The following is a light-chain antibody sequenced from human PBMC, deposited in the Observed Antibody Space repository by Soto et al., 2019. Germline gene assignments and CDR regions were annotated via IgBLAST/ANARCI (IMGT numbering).Light chain of an antibody. CDR2: DAS. J-gene: IGKJ1*01. Sequence: DSQMTQSPSSLSPSVGDRVTLTCLASRSISDWLAWYQQKPGKAPELLIFDASNLKSGVSSRFSGSGSGTEFTLTSSRLQPDDVATYYCLQYSSHSWTFGQGTKVDIK. CDR3: LQYSSHSWT. CDR1: RSISDW. V-gene: IGKV1-5*01.